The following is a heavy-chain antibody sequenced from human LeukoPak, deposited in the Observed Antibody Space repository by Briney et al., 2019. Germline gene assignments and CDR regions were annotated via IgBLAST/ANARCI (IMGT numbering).Heavy chain of an antibody. CDR3: ARGRGSILTGSHHPFDY. CDR1: GGSSSGYY. J-gene: IGHJ4*02. CDR2: INHSGST. D-gene: IGHD3-9*01. V-gene: IGHV4-34*01. Sequence: SETLSLTCAVYGGSSSGYYWSWIRQPPGKGLEWIGEINHSGSTNYNPSLKSRVTISVDTSKNQFSLKLSSVTAADTAVYYCARGRGSILTGSHHPFDYWGQGTLVTVSS.